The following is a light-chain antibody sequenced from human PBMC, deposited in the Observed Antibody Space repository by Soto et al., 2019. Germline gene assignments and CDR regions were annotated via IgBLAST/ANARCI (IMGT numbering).Light chain of an antibody. Sequence: QSALTQPPSASGSPGQSVIISCTGTSSYIGGHNYVSWYQQHPGKAPKLLIYEVIQRPSGVPDRFSGSKSGNTASLTVSGLQAEDEADYYCTSYAGSDNVIFGGGTKLTVL. CDR1: SSYIGGHNY. CDR2: EVI. CDR3: TSYAGSDNVI. J-gene: IGLJ2*01. V-gene: IGLV2-8*01.